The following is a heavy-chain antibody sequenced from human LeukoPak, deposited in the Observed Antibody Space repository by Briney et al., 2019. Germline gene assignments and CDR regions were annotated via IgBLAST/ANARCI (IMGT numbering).Heavy chain of an antibody. CDR1: GGSISSGDYY. D-gene: IGHD6-13*01. CDR3: ARARIAAALLDP. J-gene: IGHJ5*02. V-gene: IGHV4-30-4*01. CDR2: IYYSGST. Sequence: SETLSLTCTVSGGSISSGDYYWSWIRQPPGKGLEWIGYIYYSGSTYYNPSLKSRVTISVDTSKNQFSLKLSSVTAADTAVYYCARARIAAALLDPWGQGTLVTVSS.